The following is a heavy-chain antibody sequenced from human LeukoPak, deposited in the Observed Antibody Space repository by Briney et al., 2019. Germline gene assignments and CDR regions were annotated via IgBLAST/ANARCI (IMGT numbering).Heavy chain of an antibody. Sequence: GGPLRLSCAASGFTFSIYSMNWVRQAPGKGLEWVSSISGSGSFIYYADSVKGRFTISRDNAKNSLHLQMNSLRAEDTAIYYCASDYGGNSGTFDYWGQGTLVTVSS. CDR3: ASDYGGNSGTFDY. J-gene: IGHJ4*02. CDR2: ISGSGSFI. D-gene: IGHD4-23*01. CDR1: GFTFSIYS. V-gene: IGHV3-21*01.